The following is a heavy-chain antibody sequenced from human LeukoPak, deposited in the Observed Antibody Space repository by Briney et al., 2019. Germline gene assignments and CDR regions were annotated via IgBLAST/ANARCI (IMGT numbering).Heavy chain of an antibody. J-gene: IGHJ4*02. CDR1: GFTFDDYV. CDR3: AKDIGSSGWYQY. Sequence: AGGSLRLSCAASGFTFDDYVMHWVREAPGKGLECVSLISGDGGSAYYGDSVKGRFTIYRDNSKNSLYLQMNSLRTEDTALYYCAKDIGSSGWYQYWGQGTLVTVST. D-gene: IGHD6-19*01. V-gene: IGHV3-43*02. CDR2: ISGDGGSA.